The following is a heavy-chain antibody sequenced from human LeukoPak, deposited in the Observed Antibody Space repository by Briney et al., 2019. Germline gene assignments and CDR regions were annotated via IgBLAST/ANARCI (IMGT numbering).Heavy chain of an antibody. CDR3: TTDLNIPSITIFGVVHIDY. V-gene: IGHV3-15*01. Sequence: GGSLRLSCAASGFTFSNAWMSWVRQAPGKGLEWVGRIKSKTDGGTTDYAAPVKGRFTISRDDSKNTLYLQMHSLKTEDTAVYYCTTDLNIPSITIFGVVHIDYWGQGTLVTVSS. D-gene: IGHD3-3*01. CDR1: GFTFSNAW. CDR2: IKSKTDGGTT. J-gene: IGHJ4*02.